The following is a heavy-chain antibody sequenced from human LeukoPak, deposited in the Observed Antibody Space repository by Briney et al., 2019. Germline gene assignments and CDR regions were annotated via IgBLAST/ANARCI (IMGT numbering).Heavy chain of an antibody. J-gene: IGHJ4*02. V-gene: IGHV1-69*10. CDR3: ARGYSSGSLFDY. CDR2: INPILGIA. D-gene: IGHD3-22*01. CDR1: GYTFTGYY. Sequence: SVKVSCKASGYTFTGYYMHWVRQAPGQGLEWMGWINPILGIANYAQKFQGRVTITADKSTSTAYMELSSLRSEDTAVYYCARGYSSGSLFDYWGQGTLVTVSS.